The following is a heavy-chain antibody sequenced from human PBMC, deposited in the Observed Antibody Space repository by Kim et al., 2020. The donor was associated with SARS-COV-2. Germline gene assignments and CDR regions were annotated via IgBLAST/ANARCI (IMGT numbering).Heavy chain of an antibody. Sequence: ASVKVSCKASGYTFTSYGISWVRQAPGQGLEWMGWISAYNGNTNYAQKLQGRVTMTTDTSTSTAYMELRSLRSDDTAVYYCATPGAYGSGSYDAFDIWGQGTMVTVSS. V-gene: IGHV1-18*01. CDR3: ATPGAYGSGSYDAFDI. CDR1: GYTFTSYG. J-gene: IGHJ3*02. CDR2: ISAYNGNT. D-gene: IGHD3-10*01.